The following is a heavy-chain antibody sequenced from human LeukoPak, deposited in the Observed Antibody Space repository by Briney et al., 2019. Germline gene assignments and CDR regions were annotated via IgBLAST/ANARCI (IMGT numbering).Heavy chain of an antibody. J-gene: IGHJ4*02. Sequence: PGGSLRLSCAASGFTFSSYHMNWVRQAPGKGLEWVSYISSSGSTTYYADSVKGRFTTSRDNAKNSLNLQMNSLRAEDTATYYCARAWDSWGQGTLVTVSS. V-gene: IGHV3-48*03. CDR3: ARAWDS. CDR1: GFTFSSYH. CDR2: ISSSGSTT.